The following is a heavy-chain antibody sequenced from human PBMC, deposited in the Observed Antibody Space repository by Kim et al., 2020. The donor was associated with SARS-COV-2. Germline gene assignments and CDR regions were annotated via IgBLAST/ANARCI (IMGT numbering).Heavy chain of an antibody. Sequence: SVKGRFTISKDDTKNTMYVQMNSLRAEDTALYYCATRPPDSVVVIAPFDYWGQGTLVTVSA. CDR3: ATRPPDSVVVIAPFDY. J-gene: IGHJ4*02. V-gene: IGHV3-23*01. D-gene: IGHD2-21*01.